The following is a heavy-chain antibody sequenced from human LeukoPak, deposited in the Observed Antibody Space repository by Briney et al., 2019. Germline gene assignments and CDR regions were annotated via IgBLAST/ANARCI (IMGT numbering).Heavy chain of an antibody. CDR3: ARGFELDY. V-gene: IGHV3-7*01. CDR2: IKQEGSEE. Sequence: GGSLRLSCAASGFTFSSFWMSWVRQAPGKGLEWVANIKQEGSEEYYVGSVKGRFTISRDDARNSFYLQMNSLRAEDTAVYFCARGFELDYWGQGTLVTVSS. CDR1: GFTFSSFW. J-gene: IGHJ4*02.